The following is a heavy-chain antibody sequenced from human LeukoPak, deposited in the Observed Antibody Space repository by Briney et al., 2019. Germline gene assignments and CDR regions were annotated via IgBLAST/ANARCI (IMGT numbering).Heavy chain of an antibody. V-gene: IGHV3-30*02. J-gene: IGHJ3*02. Sequence: PGGCLRLSCAASGFTFSSYGMHWVRQAPGKGLEWVAFIQYDGSKKYYADSVKGRFTISRDNSKNTFYLQMNSLRAEDTSVYYCAKLSGNDAFDIWGQGTMVTVSS. CDR3: AKLSGNDAFDI. D-gene: IGHD1-26*01. CDR2: IQYDGSKK. CDR1: GFTFSSYG.